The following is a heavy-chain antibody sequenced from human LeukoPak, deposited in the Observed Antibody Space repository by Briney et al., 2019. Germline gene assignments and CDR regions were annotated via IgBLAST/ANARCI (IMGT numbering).Heavy chain of an antibody. J-gene: IGHJ4*02. Sequence: GASVKVSCKASGYTFTGYYMHWVRRTPGQGLEWMGWINPNSGGTNYAQKFQGRVTMTRDTSISTAYMELSRLRSDDTAVYYCARKGKVRPYFDYWGQGTLVTVSS. CDR1: GYTFTGYY. CDR2: INPNSGGT. D-gene: IGHD1-1*01. CDR3: ARKGKVRPYFDY. V-gene: IGHV1-2*02.